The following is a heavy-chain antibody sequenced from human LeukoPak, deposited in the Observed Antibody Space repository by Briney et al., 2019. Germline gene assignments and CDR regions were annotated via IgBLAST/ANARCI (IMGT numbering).Heavy chain of an antibody. CDR3: ARVECGGDCFSDAFDI. D-gene: IGHD2-21*02. Sequence: GESLKISCKGSGYSFTSYWIGWVRQMPGKGLEWMGIIYPGDSDTRYSPSFQGQVTISADKSISTAYLQWSSLKASDTAMYYCARVECGGDCFSDAFDIWGQGTMDTVSS. CDR2: IYPGDSDT. J-gene: IGHJ3*02. CDR1: GYSFTSYW. V-gene: IGHV5-51*03.